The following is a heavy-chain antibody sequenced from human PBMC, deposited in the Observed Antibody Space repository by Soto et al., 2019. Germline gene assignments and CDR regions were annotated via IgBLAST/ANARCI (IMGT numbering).Heavy chain of an antibody. CDR3: ARGGTVTDYKAAFDI. J-gene: IGHJ3*02. V-gene: IGHV4-34*01. D-gene: IGHD4-17*01. CDR1: GGSFSGYY. Sequence: QVQLQQWGAGLLKPSETLSLTCAVYGGSFSGYYWSWIRQPPGKGLEWIGEINHSGSTNYNPSLNSRVTISVDTSKNQFSLKLSSVTAADPAVYYCARGGTVTDYKAAFDIWGQGTMVTVSS. CDR2: INHSGST.